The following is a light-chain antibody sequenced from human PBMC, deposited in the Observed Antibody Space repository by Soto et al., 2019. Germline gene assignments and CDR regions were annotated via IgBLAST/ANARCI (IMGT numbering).Light chain of an antibody. CDR3: QQYNYWPRT. Sequence: IVMTQSPATLSVSPGERATLSCRASQNVSSNLAWYQQKPGQAPRLLIYGASTRATGFPARFSGSGSGTEFTLTISSLQSEDFAVYYCQQYNYWPRTFGQGNKVEIK. CDR1: QNVSSN. V-gene: IGKV3-15*01. CDR2: GAS. J-gene: IGKJ1*01.